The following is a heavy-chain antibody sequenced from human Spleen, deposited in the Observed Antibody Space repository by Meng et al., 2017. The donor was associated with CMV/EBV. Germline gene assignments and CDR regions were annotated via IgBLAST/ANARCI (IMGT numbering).Heavy chain of an antibody. V-gene: IGHV1-69*05. D-gene: IGHD5-18*01. J-gene: IGHJ4*02. CDR1: GGTFSSYA. CDR2: IIPIFGTA. CDR3: ARGPDTAMVTWPLDY. Sequence: SVKVSCKASGGTFSSYAISWVRQAPGQGLEWMGGIIPIFGTANYAQKFQGRVTITTDESTSTAYMELSSLGSEDTAVYYCARGPDTAMVTWPLDYWGQGTLVTVSS.